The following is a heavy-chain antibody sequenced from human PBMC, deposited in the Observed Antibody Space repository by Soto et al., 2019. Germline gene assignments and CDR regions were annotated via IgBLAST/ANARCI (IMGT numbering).Heavy chain of an antibody. V-gene: IGHV3-30-3*01. CDR3: ARSALGLRFLGWLLFCCFSGMDV. D-gene: IGHD3-3*01. J-gene: IGHJ6*02. CDR1: GFTFSSYA. CDR2: ISYDGSNK. Sequence: GGSLRLSCAASGFTFSSYAMHWVRQAPGKGLEWVAVISYDGSNKYYADSVKGRFTISRDNSKNTLYLQMNSLRAEDTAVYYCARSALGLRFLGWLLFCCFSGMDVWGQGTTVTVSS.